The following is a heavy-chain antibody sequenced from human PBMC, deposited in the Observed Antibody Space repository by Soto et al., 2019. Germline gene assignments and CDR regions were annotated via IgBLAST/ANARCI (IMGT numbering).Heavy chain of an antibody. D-gene: IGHD5-12*01. CDR1: GFTFSSYA. CDR3: AKDRGAYSGFDFYFDY. CDR2: ISGSGGST. J-gene: IGHJ4*02. V-gene: IGHV3-23*01. Sequence: GGSLRLSCAASGFTFSSYAMSWVRQAPGKGLEWVSAISGSGGSTYYADSVKGRFTISRDNSKNTLYLQMNSLRAEDTAVYYCAKDRGAYSGFDFYFDYWGQGTLVTDSS.